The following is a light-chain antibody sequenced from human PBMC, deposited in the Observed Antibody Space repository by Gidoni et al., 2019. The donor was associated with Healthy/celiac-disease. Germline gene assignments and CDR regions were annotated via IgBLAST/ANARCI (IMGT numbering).Light chain of an antibody. CDR2: DAS. CDR3: QQRSNWPPSLT. J-gene: IGKJ4*01. V-gene: IGKV3-11*01. CDR1: QSVRSY. Sequence: EIVLTQSPATLSLSPGERATLSCRASQSVRSYLAWYQQKPGQAPRLLIYDASNRATGIPARFSGSGSGTDFTLTISSIEPEDFAVYYCQQRSNWPPSLTFXGXTKVEIK.